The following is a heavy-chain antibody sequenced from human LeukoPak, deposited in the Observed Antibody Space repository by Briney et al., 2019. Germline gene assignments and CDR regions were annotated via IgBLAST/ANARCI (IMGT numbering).Heavy chain of an antibody. V-gene: IGHV4-4*02. D-gene: IGHD5-24*01. CDR1: GGSLSRSDW. CDR2: IFHSGST. Sequence: SGTLSLTCAVSGGSLSRSDWWSWVRPSPGKGLEWIGEIFHSGSTKYNPSLKSRGTISVDKSKNQFSLNLTSVTAADTAMYYCARGASLQTGALEVWGKGTMVTVS. CDR3: ARGASLQTGALEV. J-gene: IGHJ3*01.